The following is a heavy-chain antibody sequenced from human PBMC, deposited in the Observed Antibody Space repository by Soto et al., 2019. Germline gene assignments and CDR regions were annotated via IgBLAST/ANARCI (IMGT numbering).Heavy chain of an antibody. CDR2: IKQDESEK. CDR3: ARGDYFDRRFDN. V-gene: IGHV3-7*03. Sequence: GASVKVSCVASGFTFSTTWMSWVRQTPGKGLEWVATIKQDESEKYYVDSVKGRFTVSRDNAKNSLYLQMDSLRVEDTAIYYCARGDYFDRRFDNWGQGALVTVSS. J-gene: IGHJ4*02. CDR1: GFTFSTTW. D-gene: IGHD3-22*01.